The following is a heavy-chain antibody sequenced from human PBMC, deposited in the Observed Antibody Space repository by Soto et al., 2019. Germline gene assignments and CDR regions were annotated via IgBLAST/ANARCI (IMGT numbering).Heavy chain of an antibody. J-gene: IGHJ5*02. D-gene: IGHD3-9*01. V-gene: IGHV4-34*01. CDR2: GNHSGST. Sequence: SETLSLTCAVYGGSFSGYYWSWIRQPPGKGLEWIGEGNHSGSTNYNPSLKSRVTISVDTSKNQFSLKLSSVTASDTAVYYCARGWSGLVIIRFDPWGQGTLVTVSS. CDR3: ARGWSGLVIIRFDP. CDR1: GGSFSGYY.